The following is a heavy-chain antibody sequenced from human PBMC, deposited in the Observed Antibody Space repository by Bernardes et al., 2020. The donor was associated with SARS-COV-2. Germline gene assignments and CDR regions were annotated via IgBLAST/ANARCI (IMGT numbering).Heavy chain of an antibody. V-gene: IGHV4-39*01. CDR1: GVSISNANYY. J-gene: IGHJ4*02. CDR2: IYYSGRT. CDR3: ARLRNYDFWTGLGGEFDY. Sequence: SENLSLTCAVSGVSISNANYYWGWLRQPPGKGLEWIGNIYYSGRTNYNPSLKSRATISVNTSKNQFSLRLSSVTAADTAMYYCARLRNYDFWTGLGGEFDYWGQGTQVTVSS. D-gene: IGHD3-3*01.